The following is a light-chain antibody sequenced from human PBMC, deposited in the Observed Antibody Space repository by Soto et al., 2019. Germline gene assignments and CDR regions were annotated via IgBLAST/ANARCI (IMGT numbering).Light chain of an antibody. CDR3: QQTYSPPWT. Sequence: QMTQSPSSLSASIGDRVTITCRASQSISYYLCWYQHKPGKAPKVLLCGASSLQSGVPSRFSGSESGTDFSLTISSLQPEDSATYYCQQTYSPPWTFGQGTKVDI. V-gene: IGKV1-39*01. CDR1: QSISYY. J-gene: IGKJ1*01. CDR2: GAS.